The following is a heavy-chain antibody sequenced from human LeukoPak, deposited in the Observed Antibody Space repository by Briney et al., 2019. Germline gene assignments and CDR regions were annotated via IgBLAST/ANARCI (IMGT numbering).Heavy chain of an antibody. CDR3: ARVRLSDYYYYGMDV. CDR1: GFTFSSYW. V-gene: IGHV3-7*01. D-gene: IGHD6-25*01. CDR2: IKQDGSEK. J-gene: IGHJ6*02. Sequence: GALRLSYAASGFTFSSYWMSWVRQAPGKGLEWVANIKQDGSEKYYVDSVKGRFTISRDNAKNPLYLQMNSLRAEDTAVYYCARVRLSDYYYYGMDVWGQGTTVTVSS.